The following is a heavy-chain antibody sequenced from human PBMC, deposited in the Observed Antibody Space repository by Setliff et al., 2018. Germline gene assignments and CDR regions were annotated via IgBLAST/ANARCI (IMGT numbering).Heavy chain of an antibody. CDR2: VNSDGSST. D-gene: IGHD6-13*01. J-gene: IGHJ3*02. V-gene: IGHV3-74*01. Sequence: GGSLRLSCVASGFTFSSYWMHWVRQAPGKGLVWVSRVNSDGSSTTYTDSVKGRFNMSRDNANNALYLQINSLTAEDTAVYYCAREMEAAGQKAFDIWGQGTMVTVSS. CDR1: GFTFSSYW. CDR3: AREMEAAGQKAFDI.